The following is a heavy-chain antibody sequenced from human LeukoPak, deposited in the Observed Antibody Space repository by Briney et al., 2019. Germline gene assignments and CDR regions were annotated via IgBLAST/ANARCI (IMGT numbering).Heavy chain of an antibody. Sequence: GGSLRLSCAASGFTVSSNYMSWVRQAPGKGLEWVSVIYSGGSTYYADSVKGRFTISRDNSKNTLYLQMNSLRAEDTAVYYCARGPSSIVGASDAFDIWGQGTMVTVSS. V-gene: IGHV3-53*01. CDR1: GFTVSSNY. D-gene: IGHD1-26*01. J-gene: IGHJ3*02. CDR2: IYSGGST. CDR3: ARGPSSIVGASDAFDI.